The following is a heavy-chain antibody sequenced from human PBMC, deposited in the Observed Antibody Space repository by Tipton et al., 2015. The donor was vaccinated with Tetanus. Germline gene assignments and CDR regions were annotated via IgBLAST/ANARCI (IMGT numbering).Heavy chain of an antibody. J-gene: IGHJ6*02. CDR3: AREMGSIAVAGHYYYYGMDV. D-gene: IGHD6-19*01. CDR2: MNPNSGNT. V-gene: IGHV1-8*01. CDR1: GYTFTSYD. Sequence: QSGPEVKKPGASVKVSCKASGYTFTSYDINWVRQATGQGLEWMGWMNPNSGNTGYAQKFQGRVTMTRNTSISTAYMELSSLRSEDTAVYYCAREMGSIAVAGHYYYYGMDVWGQGTTVTVSS.